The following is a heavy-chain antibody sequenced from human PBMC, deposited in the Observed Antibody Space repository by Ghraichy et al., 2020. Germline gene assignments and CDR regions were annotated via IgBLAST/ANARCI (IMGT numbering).Heavy chain of an antibody. CDR2: MYYSGHT. CDR1: GGSINSVGYY. J-gene: IGHJ4*02. Sequence: QTLSLTCNVSGGSINSVGYYWCWIRQQPGKGLEWIGSMYYSGHTYYKSSLKSRLAISGDTSKNQFSLDLISVTAADTAVYFCARGLSSYYFDYWGQGTQVTVSS. D-gene: IGHD2-21*02. CDR3: ARGLSSYYFDY. V-gene: IGHV4-31*03.